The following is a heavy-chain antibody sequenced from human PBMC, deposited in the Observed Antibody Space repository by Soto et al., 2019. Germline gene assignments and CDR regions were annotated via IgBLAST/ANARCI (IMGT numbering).Heavy chain of an antibody. CDR3: AITVPKQHLARGAIGH. CDR2: SMPVFCTA. V-gene: IGHV1-69*01. Sequence: QVQLVQSGAEVKKPGCSVKLSCKTSGGTFRNYAINWVRQAPGQGLEWMGGSMPVFCTANYAQTFQGRFTITADDSTSTAYMELSSLRSEVSAVYYCAITVPKQHLARGAIGHWRQGTLDTV. CDR1: GGTFRNYA. D-gene: IGHD6-13*01. J-gene: IGHJ1*01.